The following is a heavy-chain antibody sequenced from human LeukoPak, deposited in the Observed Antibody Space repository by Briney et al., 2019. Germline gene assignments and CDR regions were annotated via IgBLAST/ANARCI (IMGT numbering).Heavy chain of an antibody. D-gene: IGHD6-19*01. V-gene: IGHV4-34*01. CDR3: ASTQTYSSGWAYFDY. J-gene: IGHJ4*02. CDR2: INHSGST. CDR1: GGSFSGYY. Sequence: SETLSLTCAVYGGSFSGYYWSWIRQPPGKGLEWIGEINHSGSTNYNPSLQSRLTISVDTSKNQFPLKLSSVTAADTAVYYCASTQTYSSGWAYFDYWGQGTLVRVSS.